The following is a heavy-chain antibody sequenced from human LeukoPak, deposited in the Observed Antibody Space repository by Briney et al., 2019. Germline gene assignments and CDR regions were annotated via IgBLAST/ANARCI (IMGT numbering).Heavy chain of an antibody. CDR1: GFTFSSYG. CDR2: IWYDGSNK. CDR3: AKDVQHPGIV. V-gene: IGHV3-30*02. D-gene: IGHD2-15*01. Sequence: PGGSLRLSCAASGFTFSSYGMHWVRQAPGKGLEWVAVIWYDGSNKYYADSVKGRFTISRDNSRNILFLQMQSLRPEDTAVYYCAKDVQHPGIVWGQGTLVTVSS. J-gene: IGHJ4*02.